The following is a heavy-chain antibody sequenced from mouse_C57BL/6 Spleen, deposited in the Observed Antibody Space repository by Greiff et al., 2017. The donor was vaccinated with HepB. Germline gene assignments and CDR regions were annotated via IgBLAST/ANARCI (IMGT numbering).Heavy chain of an antibody. Sequence: QVQLQQSGAELVRPGTSVKVSCKASGYAFTNYLIEWVKQRPGQGLEWIGVINPGSGGTNYNEKFKGKATLTADKSSSTAYMQLSSLTSEDSAVYFCARLRSRAMDYWGQGTSVTVSS. CDR2: INPGSGGT. D-gene: IGHD1-1*01. V-gene: IGHV1-54*01. CDR1: GYAFTNYL. J-gene: IGHJ4*01. CDR3: ARLRSRAMDY.